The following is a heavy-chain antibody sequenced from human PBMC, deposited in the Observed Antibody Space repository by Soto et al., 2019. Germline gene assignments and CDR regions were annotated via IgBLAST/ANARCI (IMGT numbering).Heavy chain of an antibody. V-gene: IGHV1-2*02. CDR2: INPNSGGT. D-gene: IGHD1-1*01. Sequence: QVQLVQSGAEVRKPGASVKVSCKASGYTFSDYYIHWVRQAPGQGLGWMGWINPNSGGTKYAPKFQGGVTMTRDPSITTAYMELSRLRSGDTAVYYCAREPATAKPEGVDFWGQGTLVTVSS. CDR3: AREPATAKPEGVDF. CDR1: GYTFSDYY. J-gene: IGHJ4*02.